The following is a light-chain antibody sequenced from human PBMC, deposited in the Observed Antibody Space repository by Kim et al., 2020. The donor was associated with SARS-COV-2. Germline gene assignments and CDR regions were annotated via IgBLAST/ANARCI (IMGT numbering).Light chain of an antibody. J-gene: IGKJ5*01. Sequence: SPGGRAPLSCRASQSVSNTYLAWYQQKPGQAPRLLIYGASRRATGIPDRFSGSGSGTDFTLTISGLEPEDFAVYYCQQYGIPPITFGQGTRLEIK. CDR2: GAS. CDR3: QQYGIPPIT. V-gene: IGKV3-20*01. CDR1: QSVSNTY.